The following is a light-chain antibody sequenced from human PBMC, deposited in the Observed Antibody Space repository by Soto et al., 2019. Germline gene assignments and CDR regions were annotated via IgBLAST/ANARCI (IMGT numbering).Light chain of an antibody. CDR3: QQYSSSPIT. CDR2: GAS. V-gene: IGKV3-20*01. J-gene: IGKJ5*01. Sequence: IVLTQSPGTLSWSPGERATLSCRASQSFSSSYLAWYQQKAGQAPRLLIYGASSRATGIPDRFSGGGSGTDFSLTISRLDPEDFAVYYCQQYSSSPITFGQGTRLEIK. CDR1: QSFSSSY.